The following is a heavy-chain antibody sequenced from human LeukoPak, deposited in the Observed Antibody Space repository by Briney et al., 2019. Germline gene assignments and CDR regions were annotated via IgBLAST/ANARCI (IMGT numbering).Heavy chain of an antibody. V-gene: IGHV3-74*01. Sequence: GGSLRLSCAASGFTFSSYWMHWVRQAPGKGLVWISRINSDGSSTSYADSVKGRFTISRDNAKNTLYLQMNSLRAEDTAVYSCAKGYCSSTSCPCDYWGQGTLVTVSS. CDR2: INSDGSST. CDR3: AKGYCSSTSCPCDY. D-gene: IGHD2-2*01. CDR1: GFTFSSYW. J-gene: IGHJ4*02.